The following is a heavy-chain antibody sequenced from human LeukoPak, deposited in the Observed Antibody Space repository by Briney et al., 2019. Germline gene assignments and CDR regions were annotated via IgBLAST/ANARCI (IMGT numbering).Heavy chain of an antibody. J-gene: IGHJ4*02. CDR3: AKDQQYPTPRLFDY. V-gene: IGHV3-30*02. CDR1: GFIFTDYG. CDR2: IRYDGSNK. Sequence: GGSLRLSCAASGFIFTDYGMHWVRQAPGEGLEWVAFIRYDGSNKYYADSVKGRFTISRDNSKNTLYLQMNSLRAEDTAVYYCAKDQQYPTPRLFDYWGQGTLVTVSS. D-gene: IGHD2-2*01.